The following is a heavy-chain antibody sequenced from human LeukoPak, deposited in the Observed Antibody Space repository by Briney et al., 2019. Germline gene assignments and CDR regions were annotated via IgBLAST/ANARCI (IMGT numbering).Heavy chain of an antibody. CDR1: GGSFSGYY. J-gene: IGHJ6*03. D-gene: IGHD6-19*01. V-gene: IGHV4-34*01. Sequence: PSETLSLTCAVYGGSFSGYYWSWIRQPPGKGLEWIGEINHSGSTNYNPSLKSRVTISVDTSKNQFSLKLSSVTAADTAVYYCARRWGSSGWYYYYYMDVWGKGTTVTISS. CDR3: ARRWGSSGWYYYYYMDV. CDR2: INHSGST.